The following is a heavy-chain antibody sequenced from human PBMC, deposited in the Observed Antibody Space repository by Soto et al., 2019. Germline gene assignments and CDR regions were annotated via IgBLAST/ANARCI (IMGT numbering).Heavy chain of an antibody. CDR1: GFSLRTSGVG. Sequence: QITLQESGPTLVKPTQTLTLTCTFSGFSLRTSGVGVGWIRQPPGKALEWLAVIYWDDDKRYSPSLKSRLTITKDTSKNQVVLTMTNMDPVDTAIYYCAHLLTYYYGSGGFDYWGQGTLVTVSS. CDR3: AHLLTYYYGSGGFDY. D-gene: IGHD3-10*01. CDR2: IYWDDDK. J-gene: IGHJ4*02. V-gene: IGHV2-5*02.